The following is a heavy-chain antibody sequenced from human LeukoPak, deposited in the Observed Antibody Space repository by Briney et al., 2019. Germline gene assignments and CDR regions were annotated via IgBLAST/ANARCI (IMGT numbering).Heavy chain of an antibody. Sequence: GGSLRLSCAGSGFTFGSYGMHWVRQAPGKGLEWVAVISYDGSNKYYADPVKGRFTISRDNSKNTLYLQMNSLRAEDTAVFYCARAPVATVLPRYWGQGTLVTVSS. CDR3: ARAPVATVLPRY. CDR2: ISYDGSNK. D-gene: IGHD5-12*01. CDR1: GFTFGSYG. V-gene: IGHV3-30*03. J-gene: IGHJ4*02.